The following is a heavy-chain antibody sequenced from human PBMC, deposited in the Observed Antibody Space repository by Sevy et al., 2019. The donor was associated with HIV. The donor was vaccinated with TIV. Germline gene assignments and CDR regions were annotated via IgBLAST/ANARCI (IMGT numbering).Heavy chain of an antibody. CDR1: GFTLNSYG. CDR3: VRAIAAAGSF. J-gene: IGHJ4*02. D-gene: IGHD6-13*01. V-gene: IGHV3-7*01. CDR2: INKEGRVK. Sequence: GGSLRLSVAASGFTLNSYGRSGFRQPPGKGLEGGANINKEGRVKYNVDSVKGRFTISRDNARNSLYLRMNSLRAEDTALYYCVRAIAAAGSFWGQGTLVTVSS.